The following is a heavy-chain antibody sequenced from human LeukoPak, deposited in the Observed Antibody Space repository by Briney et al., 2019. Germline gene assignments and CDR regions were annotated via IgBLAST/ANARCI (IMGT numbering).Heavy chain of an antibody. D-gene: IGHD5-18*01. V-gene: IGHV3-23*01. J-gene: IGHJ4*02. Sequence: PGGSLRLSCAASGFTFSTYAMNWARQAPGKGLEWVSTISAGGDSTYHADSVEGRFTISRDNSKNTLYLQMNSLRVEDTAVYYCAGRGYSYGGGGYWGQGTLVTVSS. CDR3: AGRGYSYGGGGY. CDR2: ISAGGDST. CDR1: GFTFSTYA.